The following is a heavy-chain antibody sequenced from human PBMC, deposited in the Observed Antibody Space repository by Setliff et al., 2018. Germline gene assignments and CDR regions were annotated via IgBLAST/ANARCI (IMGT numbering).Heavy chain of an antibody. V-gene: IGHV1-18*01. J-gene: IGHJ3*02. CDR1: CSTFISYG. D-gene: IGHD2-2*01. CDR2: ISAYNGNT. Sequence: AASVQVSCQASCSTFISYGISWVRPAPGQGLEWMGWISAYNGNTNYAQKLQGRVTMTTDPSTSTAYMELRSLRSDDPAVYYCARVLFHCSSTSCYLDAFDIWGQGTMVTVSS. CDR3: ARVLFHCSSTSCYLDAFDI.